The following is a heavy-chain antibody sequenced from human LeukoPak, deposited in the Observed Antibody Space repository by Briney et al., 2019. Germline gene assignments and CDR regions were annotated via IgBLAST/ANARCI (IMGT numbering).Heavy chain of an antibody. CDR3: ARFDAAAAAGGFDP. CDR2: IIPIFGTA. D-gene: IGHD6-13*01. V-gene: IGHV1-69*13. Sequence: SVKVSCKASGGTFISYAISWVRQAPGQGLEWMGGIIPIFGTANYAQKFQGRDTITADESTSTAYMELSSLRSEDTAVYYCARFDAAAAAGGFDPWGQGTLVTVSS. J-gene: IGHJ5*02. CDR1: GGTFISYA.